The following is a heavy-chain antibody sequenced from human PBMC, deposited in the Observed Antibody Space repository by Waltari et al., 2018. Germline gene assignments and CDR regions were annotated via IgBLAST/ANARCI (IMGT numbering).Heavy chain of an antibody. V-gene: IGHV4-4*07. D-gene: IGHD3-16*01. CDR2: ISGSGST. CDR3: ARDGLGSRPFDY. Sequence: QVQLQESGPGLVKPSETLSLTCTVSGGSISTYYWSWMRQPAGKGLEWIGRISGSGSTNNNPALKSRVTMSADTSKNQFSLKLNSVTAADTAVYYCARDGLGSRPFDYWGQGTLVTVSS. CDR1: GGSISTYY. J-gene: IGHJ4*02.